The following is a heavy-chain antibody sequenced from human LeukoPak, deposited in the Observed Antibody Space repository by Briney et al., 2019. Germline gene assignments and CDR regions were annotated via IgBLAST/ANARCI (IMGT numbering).Heavy chain of an antibody. CDR2: IYTNETT. CDR3: ARNRGSHRYSDGLDV. J-gene: IGHJ6*02. CDR1: GGSISSYH. Sequence: SHTLSFTCTVSGGSISSYHCSWIRQAAGKGLELIGRIYTNETTNSDPSLKSRATMSIDTSTNQFSRRLRSATAADTAVYFCARNRGSHRYSDGLDVWGQGTTVTVSS. D-gene: IGHD1-26*01. V-gene: IGHV4-4*07.